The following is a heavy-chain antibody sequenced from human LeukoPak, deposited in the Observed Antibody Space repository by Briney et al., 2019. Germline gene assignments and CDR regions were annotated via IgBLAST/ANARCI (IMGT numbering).Heavy chain of an antibody. CDR2: INPSGGST. CDR1: GYTFTSYY. J-gene: IGHJ4*02. V-gene: IGHV1-46*01. Sequence: ASVKVSCKASGYTFTSYYMHWVRQAPGQGLEWMGIINPSGGSTSYAQKFQGRVTMTRDTSTSTVYMELSSLRSEDTAVYYCARVQRMGYCSGGSCYDYWGQGTLVTVSS. CDR3: ARVQRMGYCSGGSCYDY. D-gene: IGHD2-15*01.